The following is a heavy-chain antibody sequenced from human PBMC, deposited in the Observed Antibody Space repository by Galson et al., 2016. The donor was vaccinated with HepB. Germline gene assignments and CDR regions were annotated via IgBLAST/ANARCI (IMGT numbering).Heavy chain of an antibody. CDR2: ISVHNGKT. CDR3: ARDWYDWNHRHSMDV. V-gene: IGHV1-18*01. J-gene: IGHJ6*02. D-gene: IGHD1-1*01. CDR1: GYTFTTSG. Sequence: SVKVSCKASGYTFTTSGISWVRQAPGQGLEWMGWISVHNGKTNYAQRLQGRVTMTTDTSTSTAYMELRGLRSEDTAVYYCARDWYDWNHRHSMDVWGQGTTVTVSS.